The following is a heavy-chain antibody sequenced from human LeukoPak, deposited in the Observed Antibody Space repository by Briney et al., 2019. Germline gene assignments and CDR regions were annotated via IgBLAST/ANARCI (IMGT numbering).Heavy chain of an antibody. CDR3: ATDGHGSSLGNDFDY. CDR1: GFTFSSYA. D-gene: IGHD6-13*01. V-gene: IGHV3-23*01. J-gene: IGHJ4*02. CDR2: ISGSGGST. Sequence: GGSLRLSCVASGFTFSSYAMSWVRQAPGKGLQWVSTISGSGGSTYYADSVKGRFTISRDNSKNTLYLQMNSLRAEDTAVYYCATDGHGSSLGNDFDYWGQGTLVTVSS.